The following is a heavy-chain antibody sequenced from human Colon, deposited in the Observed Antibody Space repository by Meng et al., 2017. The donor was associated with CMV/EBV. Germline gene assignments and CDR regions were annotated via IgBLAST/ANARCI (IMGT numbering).Heavy chain of an antibody. J-gene: IGHJ4*02. CDR2: ISSDGRNK. D-gene: IGHD4-17*01. CDR1: GFSFSISS. V-gene: IGHV3-64*02. CDR3: ATDPSTVTTNY. Sequence: GGSLRLSCAASGFSFSISSMHWVRQAPGKGLEYVSAISSDGRNKYYADPLKGRFTISRDNSKNTLYLEIGSLRPEDMAVYYCATDPSTVTTNYWGQGTLVTVSS.